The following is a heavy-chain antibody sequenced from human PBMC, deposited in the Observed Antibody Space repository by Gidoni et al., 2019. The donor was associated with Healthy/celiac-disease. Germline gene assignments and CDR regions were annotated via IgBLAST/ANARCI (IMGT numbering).Heavy chain of an antibody. V-gene: IGHV3-11*01. CDR3: ARPLWGVCSGGSCSRGWFDP. J-gene: IGHJ5*02. D-gene: IGHD2-15*01. CDR2: ISSSGSTI. CDR1: GFTFSDYY. Sequence: QVQLVESGGGLVKPGGSLRLSCAASGFTFSDYYMSWIRQAPGKGLEWVSYISSSGSTIYYADSVKGRFTISRDNPKNSLYLQMNSLRAEDTAVYYCARPLWGVCSGGSCSRGWFDPWGQGTLVTVSS.